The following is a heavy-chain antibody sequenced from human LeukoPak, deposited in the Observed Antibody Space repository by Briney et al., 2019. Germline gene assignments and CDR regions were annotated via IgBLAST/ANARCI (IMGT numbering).Heavy chain of an antibody. J-gene: IGHJ4*02. CDR2: INHSGST. CDR1: GGSFSGYY. V-gene: IGHV4-34*01. CDR3: ARESPCSSSYDY. D-gene: IGHD6-13*01. Sequence: SETLSLTCAVYGGSFSGYYWSWIRQPPGKGLEWIGEINHSGSTNYNPSLKSRVTISVDTSKNQFSLKLSSVTAADTAVYYCARESPCSSSYDYWGQGTLVTVSS.